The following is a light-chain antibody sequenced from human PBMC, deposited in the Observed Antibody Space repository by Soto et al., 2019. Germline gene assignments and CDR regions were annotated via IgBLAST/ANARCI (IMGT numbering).Light chain of an antibody. V-gene: IGKV3D-15*01. J-gene: IGKJ2*01. Sequence: EILMTPSPATLSVSPGERATLSCRASQSGNSNLAWYQQKPGQAPRLLSYGASTRATGIPARFSGSGSGTEFTLTISSLQSEDFAVYFCQQYNNWPQTFGQGTNLEIK. CDR3: QQYNNWPQT. CDR2: GAS. CDR1: QSGNSN.